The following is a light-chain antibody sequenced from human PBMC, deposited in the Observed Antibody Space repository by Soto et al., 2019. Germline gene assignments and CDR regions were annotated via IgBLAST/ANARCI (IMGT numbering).Light chain of an antibody. Sequence: QSALTQPPSASGSPGQSVTIYCTGTSSDVGAYKYVSWYQQYPGKAPKLMIYEVTKRPSGVPDRFSGSKSGNTASLTVSGLQAEDEADYYRTSYVGNDIWVFGGGTKLTVL. CDR1: SSDVGAYKY. CDR2: EVT. CDR3: TSYVGNDIWV. J-gene: IGLJ3*02. V-gene: IGLV2-8*01.